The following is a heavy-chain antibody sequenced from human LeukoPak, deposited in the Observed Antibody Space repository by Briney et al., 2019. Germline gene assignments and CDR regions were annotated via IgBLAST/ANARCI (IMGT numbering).Heavy chain of an antibody. CDR3: ARLGVDCSSTSCFPVP. Sequence: SVKVSCKASGGTFSSYAISWVRQAPGQGLEWMGRIIPIFGIANYAQKFQGRVTITADKSTSTAYMELSSLRSEDTAVYYCARLGVDCSSTSCFPVPWGQGTLVTASS. J-gene: IGHJ5*02. CDR1: GGTFSSYA. D-gene: IGHD2-2*01. V-gene: IGHV1-69*04. CDR2: IIPIFGIA.